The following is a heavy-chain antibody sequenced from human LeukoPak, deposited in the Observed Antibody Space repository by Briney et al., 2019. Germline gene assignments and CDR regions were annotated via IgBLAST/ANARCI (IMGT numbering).Heavy chain of an antibody. J-gene: IGHJ3*02. V-gene: IGHV7-4-1*02. D-gene: IGHD2-15*01. CDR1: GYTFTSYG. Sequence: ASVKVSCKASGYTFTSYGISWVRQAPGQGLEWMGWITTDTGNPTYAQGFTGRFVFSLDTSVTTAYLQITSLEAEDTAMYYCARAARYCSGGSCFSPRTFDIWGQGTMVTVS. CDR2: ITTDTGNP. CDR3: ARAARYCSGGSCFSPRTFDI.